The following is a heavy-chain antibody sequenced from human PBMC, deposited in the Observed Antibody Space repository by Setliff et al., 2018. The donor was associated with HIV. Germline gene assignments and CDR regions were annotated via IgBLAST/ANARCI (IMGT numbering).Heavy chain of an antibody. J-gene: IGHJ6*03. V-gene: IGHV4-59*12. CDR1: GGSISSYY. CDR2: IYYSGST. CDR3: ARVSCSSWYSIPRYYYYSMDV. D-gene: IGHD6-13*01. Sequence: SETLSLTCTVSGGSISSYYWSWIRQPPGKGLEWIGYIYYSGSTNYNPSLKSRVTISGDTSKNQFSLELTSVTAADMAVYYCARVSCSSWYSIPRYYYYSMDVWGNGTTVTVSS.